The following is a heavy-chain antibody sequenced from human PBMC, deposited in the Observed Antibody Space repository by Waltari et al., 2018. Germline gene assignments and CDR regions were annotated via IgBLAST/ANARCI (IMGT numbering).Heavy chain of an antibody. CDR3: ARIYYDILTGYHNFDY. CDR2: IIPIFGTS. J-gene: IGHJ4*02. CDR1: GGTFSSYA. Sequence: QVQLVQSGAEVKKPGSSVKVSCKASGGTFSSYAISWVRQAPGQGLEWLEGIIPIFGTSNYAQKFQGRVTITADKSTSTAYMELSSLRSEDTAVYYCARIYYDILTGYHNFDYWGQGTLVTVSS. D-gene: IGHD3-9*01. V-gene: IGHV1-69*14.